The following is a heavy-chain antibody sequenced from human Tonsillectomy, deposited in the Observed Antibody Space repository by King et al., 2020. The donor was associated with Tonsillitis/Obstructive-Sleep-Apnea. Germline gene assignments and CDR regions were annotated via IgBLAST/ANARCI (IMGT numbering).Heavy chain of an antibody. D-gene: IGHD3-22*01. CDR3: ARDRNYIDSKIYYDVLDI. CDR1: GFTFGTYW. J-gene: IGHJ3*02. CDR2: INADASQK. V-gene: IGHV3-7*03. Sequence: VQLVESGGGLVQPGGSLRLSCAASGFTFGTYWMTWVRQAPGKGLEWVANINADASQKYYVDSVKGRFSISRDNAKNSVYLQKNSLRAEDTAVYYCARDRNYIDSKIYYDVLDIWGQGTMVTVSS.